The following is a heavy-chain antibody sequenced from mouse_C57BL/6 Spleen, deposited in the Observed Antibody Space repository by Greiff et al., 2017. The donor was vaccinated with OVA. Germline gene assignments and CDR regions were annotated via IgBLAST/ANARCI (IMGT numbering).Heavy chain of an antibody. J-gene: IGHJ3*01. CDR1: GYTFTSYW. Sequence: QVQLQQSGAELAKPGASVKLSCKASGYTFTSYWMHWVKQRPGQGLEWIGYINPSSGYTKYNQKFKDKATLTADKSSSTAYMQLSSLTYEASAVYYCACSRCGYPAWFAYWGQGTLVTVSA. CDR3: ACSRCGYPAWFAY. D-gene: IGHD2-2*01. V-gene: IGHV1-7*01. CDR2: INPSSGYT.